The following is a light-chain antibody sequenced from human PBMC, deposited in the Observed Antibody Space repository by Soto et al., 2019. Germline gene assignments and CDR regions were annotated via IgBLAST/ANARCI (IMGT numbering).Light chain of an antibody. Sequence: VLAQSPGTLSLSPGEGATLSCRASQTVSSSYLAWYQQEPGQAPRLLIYATSSRATGIPDRFSGSGSGTDFTLTIIRLQPEDFAVYYCQQYGTSPRTFGQGTKVDIK. CDR2: ATS. V-gene: IGKV3-20*01. J-gene: IGKJ1*01. CDR3: QQYGTSPRT. CDR1: QTVSSSY.